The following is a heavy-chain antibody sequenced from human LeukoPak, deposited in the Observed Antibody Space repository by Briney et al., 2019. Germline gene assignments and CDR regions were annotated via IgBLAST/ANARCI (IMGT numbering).Heavy chain of an antibody. J-gene: IGHJ6*03. V-gene: IGHV3-23*01. Sequence: GGSLRLSCAASRFTFSSYAMSWGRQAPGKGLEWVSAISGSGGSTYNADSVKGRFTISRDNSKNTLYLQMNSLRPENTAVYYCAKEYDLYYYMGVWGKGTTVTVSS. CDR1: RFTFSSYA. CDR2: ISGSGGST. D-gene: IGHD3-3*01. CDR3: AKEYDLYYYMGV.